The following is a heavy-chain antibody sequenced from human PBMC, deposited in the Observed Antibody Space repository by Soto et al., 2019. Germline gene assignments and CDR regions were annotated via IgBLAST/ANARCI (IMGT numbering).Heavy chain of an antibody. J-gene: IGHJ4*02. V-gene: IGHV3-23*01. D-gene: IGHD1-26*01. CDR2: ISGSGGST. CDR1: GFTFSSYA. Sequence: GGSLRLSCAASGFTFSSYAMSWVRQAPGKGLEWVSAISGSGGSTYYADSVKGRFTISRDNSKNTLYLQMNSLRAEDTAVYYCAKDTWELPTTGLNFDYWGQGTLVTVSS. CDR3: AKDTWELPTTGLNFDY.